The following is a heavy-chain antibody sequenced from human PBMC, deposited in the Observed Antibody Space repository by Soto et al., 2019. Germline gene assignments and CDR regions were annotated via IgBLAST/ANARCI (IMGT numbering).Heavy chain of an antibody. CDR3: ARVGFGSGRNYGMDV. J-gene: IGHJ6*02. V-gene: IGHV1-3*01. CDR1: GYSFSNYA. CDR2: INGDNGNT. Sequence: GASVKVSCKASGYSFSNYAIHWVRQAPGQRLEWMGWINGDNGNTKYSQNFQGRVTITTDTSTRTAYMEMRSPRSDDTAVYYCARVGFGSGRNYGMDVWGQGTTVTVSS. D-gene: IGHD6-19*01.